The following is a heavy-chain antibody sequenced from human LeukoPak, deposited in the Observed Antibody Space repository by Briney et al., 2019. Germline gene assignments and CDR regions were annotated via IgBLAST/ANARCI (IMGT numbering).Heavy chain of an antibody. J-gene: IGHJ5*02. CDR3: ARGRLRYLHGWFDP. V-gene: IGHV4-59*01. Sequence: SETLSLTCTVSGGSISSYYWSWIRQPPGKGLEWIGYIYYSGSTNYNPSLKSRVTISVDTSKNQFSLKLSSVTAADTAVYYCARGRLRYLHGWFDPWGQGTLVTVSS. CDR2: IYYSGST. CDR1: GGSISSYY. D-gene: IGHD3-9*01.